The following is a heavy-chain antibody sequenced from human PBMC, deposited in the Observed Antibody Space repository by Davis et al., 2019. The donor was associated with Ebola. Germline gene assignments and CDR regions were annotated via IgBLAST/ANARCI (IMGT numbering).Heavy chain of an antibody. D-gene: IGHD3-22*01. CDR2: TRNKANSYTT. CDR3: ARGPRSNYYDSSFFDY. CDR1: GFTFSDHY. V-gene: IGHV3-72*01. J-gene: IGHJ4*02. Sequence: GESLKISCAASGFTFSDHYMDWVRQAPGKGLEWVGRTRNKANSYTTEYAASVKGRFTISRDDSKNSLYLQMNSLKTEDTAVYYCARGPRSNYYDSSFFDYWGQGTLVTVSS.